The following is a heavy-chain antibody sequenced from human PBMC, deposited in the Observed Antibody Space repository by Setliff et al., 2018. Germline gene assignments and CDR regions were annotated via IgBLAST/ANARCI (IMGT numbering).Heavy chain of an antibody. CDR3: ARVSSYGSGSYYYYYYGMDV. D-gene: IGHD3-10*01. J-gene: IGHJ6*02. V-gene: IGHV4-38-2*01. Sequence: SETLSLTCAVSDYSISSGYYWGWIRQPPGKGLEWIGSIYYSGSTYYKPSLKSRVTISVDTSKNQFSLKLSSVTAADTAVYYCARVSSYGSGSYYYYYYGMDVWGQGTTVTVSS. CDR2: IYYSGST. CDR1: DYSISSGYY.